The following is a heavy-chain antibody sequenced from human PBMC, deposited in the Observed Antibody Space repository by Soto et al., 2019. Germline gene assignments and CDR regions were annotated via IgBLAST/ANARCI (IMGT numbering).Heavy chain of an antibody. CDR3: AGVRGMIAPLFDH. J-gene: IGHJ4*02. V-gene: IGHV1-2*02. CDR2: INPNSGGT. CDR1: GYRFNDYY. D-gene: IGHD3-22*01. Sequence: QVVLVQSGAEVKKPGASVKVSCKASGYRFNDYYIHWVRQAPGQGLEWMGWINPNSGGTNSAQKFQGRVTITGDTSSSTAYMQLSRLTSDDTAVYYCAGVRGMIAPLFDHWGQGTLVTVSA.